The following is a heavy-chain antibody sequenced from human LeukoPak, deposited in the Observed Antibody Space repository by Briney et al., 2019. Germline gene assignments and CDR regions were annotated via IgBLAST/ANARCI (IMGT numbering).Heavy chain of an antibody. CDR1: GVSISSSNW. CDR2: IYHGGST. J-gene: IGHJ6*02. D-gene: IGHD3-10*01. V-gene: IGHV4-4*02. CDR3: ARVQGSGSYRITHFYYYGMDV. Sequence: SETLSLTCAVSGVSISSSNWWSWVRQPPGKGLEWIGEIYHGGSTNYNPSLKSRVTISVDKSKNQFSLELSSVTAADTAVYYCARVQGSGSYRITHFYYYGMDVWGQGTTVTVSS.